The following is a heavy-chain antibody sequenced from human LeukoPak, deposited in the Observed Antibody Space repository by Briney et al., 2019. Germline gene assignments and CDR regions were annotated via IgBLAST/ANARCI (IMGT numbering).Heavy chain of an antibody. V-gene: IGHV1-69*13. Sequence: VASVKVSCKASGGTFSSYAISWVRQAPGQGLEWMGGIIPIFGTANYAQKFQGRVTITADESTSTAYMELSSLRSEDTAVYYCARDISRASTFDPWGQGTLVTVSS. CDR2: IIPIFGTA. J-gene: IGHJ5*02. CDR1: GGTFSSYA. CDR3: ARDISRASTFDP.